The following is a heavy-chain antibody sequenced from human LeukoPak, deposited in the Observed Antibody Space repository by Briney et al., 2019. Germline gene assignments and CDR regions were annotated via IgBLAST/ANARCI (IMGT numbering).Heavy chain of an antibody. D-gene: IGHD1-26*01. Sequence: QSGGSLRLSCAASGFTVRSNYMSWVRQAPGKGLEWVSVIYSGGSTYYADSVKGRFTISRDNSKNTLYLQMNSLRAADTAVYYWARDRGGSYFDYWGQGTLVTVSS. CDR3: ARDRGGSYFDY. CDR1: GFTVRSNY. V-gene: IGHV3-66*02. CDR2: IYSGGST. J-gene: IGHJ4*02.